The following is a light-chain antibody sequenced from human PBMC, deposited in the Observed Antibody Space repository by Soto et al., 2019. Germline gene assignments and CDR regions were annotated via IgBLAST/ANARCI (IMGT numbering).Light chain of an antibody. J-gene: IGKJ1*01. Sequence: DIVMTQKQLSLPVTPGEPASISCRSSQSLLHSNGYNYLDWYLQKPGQSPHLLIYLGSNRSSGVPDRFSGSGSGTRFTLRISRVEAEDVAIYYCMQAKQIPRTFGQGTKV. CDR2: LGS. CDR3: MQAKQIPRT. CDR1: QSLLHSNGYNY. V-gene: IGKV2-28*01.